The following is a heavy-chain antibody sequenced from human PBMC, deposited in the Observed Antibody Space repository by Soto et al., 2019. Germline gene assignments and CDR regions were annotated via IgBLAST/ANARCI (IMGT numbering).Heavy chain of an antibody. J-gene: IGHJ6*02. CDR2: ISYDGSNK. Sequence: QVQLVESGGGVVQPGRSLRLSCAASGFTFSSYAMHWVRQAPGKGLEWVAVISYDGSNKYYADSVKGRFTISRDNSKNTLYLQMNSQRAEDTAVYYCARVRVVVPAAMPVSYYYYGMDVWGQGTTVTVSS. CDR1: GFTFSSYA. D-gene: IGHD2-2*01. CDR3: ARVRVVVPAAMPVSYYYYGMDV. V-gene: IGHV3-30-3*01.